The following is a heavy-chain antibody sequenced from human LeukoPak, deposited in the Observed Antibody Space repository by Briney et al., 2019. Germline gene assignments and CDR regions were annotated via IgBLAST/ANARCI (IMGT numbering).Heavy chain of an antibody. D-gene: IGHD6-6*01. CDR3: ACRGSSRPYYMDV. J-gene: IGHJ6*03. CDR2: IIPIIGTA. CDR1: GGTFSSYA. V-gene: IGHV1-69*05. Sequence: ASVKVSCKASGGTFSSYAISWVRQAPGQGLEWMGGIIPIIGTANYAQKFQGRVTITTDESTSTAYMELSSLRSEDTAVYYCACRGSSRPYYMDVWGKGTTVTVSS.